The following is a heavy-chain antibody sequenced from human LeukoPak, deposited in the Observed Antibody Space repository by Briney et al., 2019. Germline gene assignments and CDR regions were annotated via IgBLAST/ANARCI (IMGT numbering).Heavy chain of an antibody. D-gene: IGHD2-21*01. CDR3: ARDLADYSDY. J-gene: IGHJ4*02. Sequence: GGSLRLSCVASGFTFSTYSMNWVRQAPGKGLEWVSSISTSGTYIYYADSLKGRFTISRDNAKNSLYLQMHSLRAEDTAVYYCARDLADYSDYWGQGTLVTVSS. V-gene: IGHV3-21*01. CDR2: ISTSGTYI. CDR1: GFTFSTYS.